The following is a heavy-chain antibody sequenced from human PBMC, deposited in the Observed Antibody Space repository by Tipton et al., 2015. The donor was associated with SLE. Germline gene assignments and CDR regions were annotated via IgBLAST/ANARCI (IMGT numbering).Heavy chain of an antibody. CDR2: INHSGST. J-gene: IGHJ3*02. Sequence: TLSLTCAVYGGSFSGYYWSWIRQPPGKELEWIGEINHSGSTNYNPSLKSRVTISVDTSKNQFSLKLSSVTAADTAVYYCARGSSLAAFDIWGQGTMVTVSS. CDR3: ARGSSLAAFDI. CDR1: GGSFSGYY. V-gene: IGHV4-34*01.